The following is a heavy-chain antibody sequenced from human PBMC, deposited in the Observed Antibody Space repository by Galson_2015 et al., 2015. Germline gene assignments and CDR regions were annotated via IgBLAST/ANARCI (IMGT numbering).Heavy chain of an antibody. CDR2: INPSGGST. CDR3: ARWCEAAAGYNWFDP. J-gene: IGHJ5*02. D-gene: IGHD6-13*01. CDR1: GYTFTSYG. Sequence: SVKVSCKASGYTFTSYGISWVRQAPGQGLEWMGIINPSGGSTSYAQKFQGRVTMTRDTSTSTVYMELSSLRSEDTAVYYCARWCEAAAGYNWFDPWGQGTLVTVSS. V-gene: IGHV1-46*01.